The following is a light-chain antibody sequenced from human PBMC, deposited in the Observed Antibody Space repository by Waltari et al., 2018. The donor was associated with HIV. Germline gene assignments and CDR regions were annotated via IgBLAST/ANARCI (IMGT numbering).Light chain of an antibody. J-gene: IGLJ1*01. CDR2: DNN. CDR3: GTWDGRLSAGV. CDR1: SSNIGNNF. Sequence: QSVLTQPPSVSAAPGQRVNISCSGGSSNIGNNFVCWSQQSSGLAPKLLIYDNNKRPLGIPGRFSASKSGTSASLGIIGLQAEDKGDYYCGTWDGRLSAGVFGSGTHVIVL. V-gene: IGLV1-51*01.